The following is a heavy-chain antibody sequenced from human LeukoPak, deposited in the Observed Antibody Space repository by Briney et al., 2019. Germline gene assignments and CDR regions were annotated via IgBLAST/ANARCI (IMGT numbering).Heavy chain of an antibody. CDR3: AKARSGWSAFDI. J-gene: IGHJ3*02. CDR2: ISWNSVSI. CDR1: GFTFDDYA. D-gene: IGHD6-19*01. V-gene: IGHV3-9*01. Sequence: GGSLRLSCAASGFTFDDYAMHWVRQAPGKGLEWVSGISWNSVSIGYADSVKGRFTISRDNAKNSLYLQMNSLRAEDTALYYCAKARSGWSAFDIWGQGTMVTVSS.